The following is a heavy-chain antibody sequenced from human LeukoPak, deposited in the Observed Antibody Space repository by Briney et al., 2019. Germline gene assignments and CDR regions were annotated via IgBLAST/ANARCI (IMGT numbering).Heavy chain of an antibody. CDR1: GFTFSRYN. J-gene: IGHJ1*01. D-gene: IGHD4-17*01. CDR3: AREIYGDSTGARFHH. CDR2: ISGSGGST. Sequence: PGGSLRLSCAASGFTFSRYNMNWVRQAPGKGLEWVSVISGSGGSTYYADSVKGRFTISRDNSRNTLYLQMNSLRAEDTAVYYCAREIYGDSTGARFHHWGQGTQVTVSS. V-gene: IGHV3-23*01.